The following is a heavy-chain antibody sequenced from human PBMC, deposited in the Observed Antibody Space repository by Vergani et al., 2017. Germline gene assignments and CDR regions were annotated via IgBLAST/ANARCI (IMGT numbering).Heavy chain of an antibody. Sequence: QVQLQESGPGLVKSSETLSLTCSVSFDSIRNLYCNWIRQPPWKGLEWIGSIHYSENTNYNPSLKTRVTISVDTSKNQFSLTLTSVTAADTAVYYCASDNHSGQRADRWGQGILVTVTS. CDR3: ASDNHSGQRADR. CDR1: FDSIRNLY. D-gene: IGHD2-15*01. J-gene: IGHJ5*02. V-gene: IGHV4-59*11. CDR2: IHYSENT.